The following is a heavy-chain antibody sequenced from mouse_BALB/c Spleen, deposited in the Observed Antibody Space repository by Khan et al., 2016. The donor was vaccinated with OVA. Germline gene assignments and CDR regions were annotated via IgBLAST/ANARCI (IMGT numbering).Heavy chain of an antibody. V-gene: IGHV1-7*01. CDR2: INPSTVYT. CDR1: GYTFINYW. J-gene: IGHJ2*01. CDR3: ARRGLRWDFDY. D-gene: IGHD1-1*01. Sequence: VQLQQSGAELAKPGASVKMSCKASGYTFINYWILWVKQRPGQGLEWIGYINPSTVYTEYNQNFKAKATLTADKSSSTAYMQLSSLTSEDAAVYYCARRGLRWDFDYWGQGTTLTVSS.